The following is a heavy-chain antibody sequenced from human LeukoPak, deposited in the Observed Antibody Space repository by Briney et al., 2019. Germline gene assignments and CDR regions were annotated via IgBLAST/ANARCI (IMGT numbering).Heavy chain of an antibody. CDR2: IYSTGST. D-gene: IGHD6-13*01. CDR1: SDSISSFY. CDR3: ARQIASAGTAGFDF. J-gene: IGHJ4*02. Sequence: SETLSLTCTVSSDSISSFYWTWLRQPAGKGLEWIGRIYSTGSTNYNPSLKSRVTMSVDTSKNQFSLRLRSVTAADTAVHYCARQIASAGTAGFDFWGQGALVTVSS. V-gene: IGHV4-4*07.